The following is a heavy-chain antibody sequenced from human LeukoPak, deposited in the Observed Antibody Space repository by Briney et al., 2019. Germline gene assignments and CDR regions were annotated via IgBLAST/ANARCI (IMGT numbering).Heavy chain of an antibody. V-gene: IGHV4-59*01. J-gene: IGHJ6*03. CDR3: ARLGAAAAAMDV. Sequence: PSETLSLTCTVSGGSISSYYWSWIRQPPGKGLEWIGYIYYSGSTNYNPSLKSRVTISVDTSKNQFSLKLSSVTAADTAVYYCARLGAAAAAMDVWGKGTTVTISS. CDR1: GGSISSYY. CDR2: IYYSGST. D-gene: IGHD6-13*01.